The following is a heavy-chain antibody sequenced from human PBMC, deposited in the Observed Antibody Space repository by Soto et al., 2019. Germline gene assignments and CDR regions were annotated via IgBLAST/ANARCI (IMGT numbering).Heavy chain of an antibody. CDR2: INHSGST. V-gene: IGHV4-34*01. CDR3: AGNSGSYYESIS. CDR1: GGSFSGYY. D-gene: IGHD3-10*01. Sequence: SETLSLTCAVYGGSFSGYYWSWIRQPPGKGLEWIGEINHSGSTNYNPSLKSRVTISVDTSKNQFSLKLSSVTAADTAVYYCAGNSGSYYESISWGQGTLVTVSS. J-gene: IGHJ4*02.